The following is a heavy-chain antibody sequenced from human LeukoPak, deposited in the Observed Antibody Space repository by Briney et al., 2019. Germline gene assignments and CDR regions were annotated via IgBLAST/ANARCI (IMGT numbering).Heavy chain of an antibody. Sequence: GASVKVSCKASGYTFTSYDIIWVRQATGQGLEWMGWMNPNSGNTGYAQKFQGRVTMTRNTSISTAYMELSSLRSEDTAVYYCARGVTTMIVFYYYGMDVWGQGTTVTVSS. CDR3: ARGVTTMIVFYYYGMDV. D-gene: IGHD3-22*01. CDR2: MNPNSGNT. CDR1: GYTFTSYD. J-gene: IGHJ6*02. V-gene: IGHV1-8*01.